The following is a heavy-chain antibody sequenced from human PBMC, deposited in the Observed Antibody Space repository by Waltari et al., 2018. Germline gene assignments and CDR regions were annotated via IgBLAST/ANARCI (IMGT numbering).Heavy chain of an antibody. CDR3: ARGGLHYYDSSGYYFPFDY. J-gene: IGHJ4*02. V-gene: IGHV4-34*01. D-gene: IGHD3-22*01. CDR1: GGSYSGYY. Sequence: QVQLQQWGAGLLKPSETLSLTCAVYGGSYSGYYWSWIRQPPGKGLEWIGEINHSGSTNNNPSLKSRVTISVDTSKNQFSLKLSSVTAADTAVYYCARGGLHYYDSSGYYFPFDYWGQGTLVTVSS. CDR2: INHSGST.